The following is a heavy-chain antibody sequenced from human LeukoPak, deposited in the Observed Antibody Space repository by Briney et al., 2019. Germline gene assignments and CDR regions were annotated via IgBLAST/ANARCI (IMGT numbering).Heavy chain of an antibody. CDR1: GLSFSSFA. J-gene: IGHJ4*02. CDR3: AKASWVSSTDAVR. D-gene: IGHD3-16*01. CDR2: IRGNGET. V-gene: IGHV3-23*01. Sequence: GGSLRLSCAATGLSFSSFAMSWVRQGPARGLEWVSSIRGNGETLYADSVKGRFTLSSDSSRNTVYFQLNNLRVEDTAIYYCAKASWVSSTDAVRWGQGTLVTVSS.